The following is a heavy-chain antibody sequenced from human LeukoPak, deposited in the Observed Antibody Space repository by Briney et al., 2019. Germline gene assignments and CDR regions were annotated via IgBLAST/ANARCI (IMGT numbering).Heavy chain of an antibody. D-gene: IGHD3-9*01. J-gene: IGHJ4*02. Sequence: ASVKVSCKASGGTFSSYAISWVRQAPGQGLEWMGGIIPIFGTANYAQKFQGRVTITADESTSTAYMELSSLRSEDTAVYYCARDSNHYDILTGYSSSLFDYWGRGTLVTVSS. CDR3: ARDSNHYDILTGYSSSLFDY. V-gene: IGHV1-69*13. CDR1: GGTFSSYA. CDR2: IIPIFGTA.